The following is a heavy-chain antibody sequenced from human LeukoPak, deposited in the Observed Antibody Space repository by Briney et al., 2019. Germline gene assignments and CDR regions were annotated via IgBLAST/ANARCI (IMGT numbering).Heavy chain of an antibody. D-gene: IGHD5-24*01. J-gene: IGHJ4*02. CDR2: ISSSSSYI. CDR1: GFTFSSYS. V-gene: IGHV3-21*01. Sequence: NPGGSLRLSCAASGFTFSSYSMNWVRQAPGKGLEWVSSISSSSSYIYYADSVKGRFTISRDNAKNSLYLQMNSLRAEDTAVYYCARGRRDGYNFKLYWGQGTLVTVSS. CDR3: ARGRRDGYNFKLY.